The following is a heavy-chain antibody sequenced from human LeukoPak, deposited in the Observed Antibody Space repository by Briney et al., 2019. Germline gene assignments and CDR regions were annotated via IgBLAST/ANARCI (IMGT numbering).Heavy chain of an antibody. Sequence: GGSLRLSCAASGFTFSSYEMNWVRQAPGKGLEWVLYISSSGSTIYYADSVKGRFTISRDNAKNSLYLQMNSLRAEDTAVYYCARDRWGYYDYWGQGTLATVSS. CDR3: ARDRWGYYDY. CDR1: GFTFSSYE. D-gene: IGHD2-15*01. CDR2: ISSSGSTI. V-gene: IGHV3-48*03. J-gene: IGHJ4*02.